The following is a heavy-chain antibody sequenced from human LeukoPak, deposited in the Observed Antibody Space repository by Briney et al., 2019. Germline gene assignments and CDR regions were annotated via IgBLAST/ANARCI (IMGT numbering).Heavy chain of an antibody. D-gene: IGHD4-17*01. Sequence: SETLSLTCVVSTYSISSGYSWGWIRQPSGKGLEWIGSMYLSGTTHYNPSLKSRVTISVDKSENQFSLKVMFVTAADSAIYFCAKTDYGHYSGFEVWGQGIMVTVSS. CDR3: AKTDYGHYSGFEV. CDR1: TYSISSGYS. CDR2: MYLSGTT. V-gene: IGHV4-38-2*01. J-gene: IGHJ3*01.